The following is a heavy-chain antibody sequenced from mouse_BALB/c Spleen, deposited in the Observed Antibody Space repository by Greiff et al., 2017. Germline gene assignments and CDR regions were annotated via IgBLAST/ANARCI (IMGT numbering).Heavy chain of an antibody. V-gene: IGHV14-4*02. Sequence: VHVKQSGAELVRSGASVKLSCTASGFNIKDYYMHWVKQRPEQGLEWIGWIDPENGDTEYAPKFQGKATMTADTSSNTAYLQLSSLTSEDTAVYYCNAFQLGLRPYWGQGTLVTVSA. J-gene: IGHJ3*01. D-gene: IGHD3-1*01. CDR3: NAFQLGLRPY. CDR1: GFNIKDYY. CDR2: IDPENGDT.